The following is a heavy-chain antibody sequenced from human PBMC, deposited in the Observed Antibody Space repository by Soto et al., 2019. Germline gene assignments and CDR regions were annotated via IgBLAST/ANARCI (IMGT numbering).Heavy chain of an antibody. D-gene: IGHD2-21*02. CDR3: ARDLWGYCGADCYPLDV. CDR2: MYNTGST. J-gene: IGHJ6*02. CDR1: GGSISSYY. V-gene: IGHV4-59*01. Sequence: QVRLQESGPGLVKPSETLSLTCTVSGGSISSYYWSWIRQPPGKGLEWIGYMYNTGSTIYNPSLKSRVTRAVNXSXNXXSLKLNAVTAADTAVYYCARDLWGYCGADCYPLDVWGQGTTVTVSS.